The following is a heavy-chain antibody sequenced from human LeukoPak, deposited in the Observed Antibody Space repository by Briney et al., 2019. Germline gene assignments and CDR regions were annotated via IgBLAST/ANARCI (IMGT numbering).Heavy chain of an antibody. J-gene: IGHJ4*02. V-gene: IGHV3-9*01. CDR1: GFTFDDYA. Sequence: PGRSLRLSCAASGFTFDDYAMHWVRQAPGKGLEWVSGISWNSGSIGYADSVKGRFTISRDNSKNTLYLQMNSLRAEDTAVYYCAEDFAAGGGTVFDYWGQGTLVTVSS. D-gene: IGHD6-13*01. CDR2: ISWNSGSI. CDR3: AEDFAAGGGTVFDY.